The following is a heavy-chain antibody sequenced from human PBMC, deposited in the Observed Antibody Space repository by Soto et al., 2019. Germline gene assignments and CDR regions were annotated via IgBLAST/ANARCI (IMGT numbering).Heavy chain of an antibody. CDR3: GRGDYANAFDI. CDR1: GGSISSGGYS. D-gene: IGHD4-17*01. CDR2: IYHSGST. V-gene: IGHV4-30-2*01. Sequence: SETLSLTYAVSGGSISSGGYSWNWIRQPPGKGLEWIGNIYHSGSTYYNASLKSRVTISVDRSKNQFSLKLSSVTAADTAVYYCGRGDYANAFDIWGQGTMVT. J-gene: IGHJ3*02.